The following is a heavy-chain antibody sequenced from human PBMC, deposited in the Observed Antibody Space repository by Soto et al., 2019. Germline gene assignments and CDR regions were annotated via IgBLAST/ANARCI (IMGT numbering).Heavy chain of an antibody. V-gene: IGHV3-11*01. CDR1: GFIFGDYA. J-gene: IGHJ4*02. CDR3: VRWWNGFDY. CDR2: ISLSGYVT. Sequence: QVRLVESGGDLVKPGGSLRLSCVGSGFIFGDYAMGWIRQAPGKGLEWISYISLSGYVTFVADSVKGRFTFSRDNRKNTLYVQMTSLTAGDTAVYYCVRWWNGFDYWGQGTLVTVSS. D-gene: IGHD1-1*01.